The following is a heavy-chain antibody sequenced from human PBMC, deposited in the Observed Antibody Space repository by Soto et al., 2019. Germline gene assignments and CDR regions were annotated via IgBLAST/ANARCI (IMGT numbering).Heavy chain of an antibody. CDR2: ISSSSTI. CDR3: ARQVLGPGITVAGEHAFDI. J-gene: IGHJ3*02. D-gene: IGHD6-19*01. V-gene: IGHV3-48*04. Sequence: GGSLRLSCAASGFTFSSYSMNWVRQAPGKGLEWVSYISSSSTIYYADSVKGRFTISRDNAKNSLYLQMNSLRAEDTAVYYCARQVLGPGITVAGEHAFDIWGQGTMVTV. CDR1: GFTFSSYS.